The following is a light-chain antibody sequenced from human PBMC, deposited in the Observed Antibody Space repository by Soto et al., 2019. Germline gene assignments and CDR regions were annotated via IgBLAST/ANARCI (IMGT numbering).Light chain of an antibody. CDR2: DAS. V-gene: IGKV3-20*01. J-gene: IGKJ5*01. CDR1: QNINNNY. CDR3: QQHGISHIT. Sequence: VLTQSPGTLSLSPGGRATLSCRASQNINNNYLAWYQHKPGQAPRLLIYDASLRATGVPDRFSGSGSGTDFTLTITRLEPEDSAVYYCQQHGISHITFGQGTRLEI.